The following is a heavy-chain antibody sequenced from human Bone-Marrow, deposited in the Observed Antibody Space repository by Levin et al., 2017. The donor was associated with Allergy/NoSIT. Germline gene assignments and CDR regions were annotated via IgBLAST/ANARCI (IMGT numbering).Heavy chain of an antibody. CDR2: IVPMFGMT. Sequence: ASVKVSCKASGGTFNSFAITWVRQVPGQGLEWMGGIVPMFGMTTYAQKFQGRLTITADASTSTAYMELSGLRSEDTALYYCATINTAMVTDLVYWGQGTLVTVSS. CDR3: ATINTAMVTDLVY. J-gene: IGHJ4*02. D-gene: IGHD5-18*01. V-gene: IGHV1-69*13. CDR1: GGTFNSFA.